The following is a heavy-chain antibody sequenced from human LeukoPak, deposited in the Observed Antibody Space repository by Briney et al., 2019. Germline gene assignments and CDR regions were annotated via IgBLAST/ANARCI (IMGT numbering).Heavy chain of an antibody. Sequence: GRSLRLSCAASGFTFSSYGVHWVRQAPGKGLEWVAVISYDGSNKYYADSVKGRFTISRDNSKNTLYLQMNSLRAEDTAVYYCAKDPIVATMTYWFDPWGQGTLVTVSS. J-gene: IGHJ5*02. D-gene: IGHD5-12*01. CDR3: AKDPIVATMTYWFDP. V-gene: IGHV3-30*18. CDR2: ISYDGSNK. CDR1: GFTFSSYG.